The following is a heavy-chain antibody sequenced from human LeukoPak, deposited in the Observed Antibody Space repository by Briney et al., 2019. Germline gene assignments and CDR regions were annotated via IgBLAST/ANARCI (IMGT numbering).Heavy chain of an antibody. D-gene: IGHD3-10*01. CDR2: IYYSGST. V-gene: IGHV4-59*01. CDR1: GGSISSYY. CDR3: ARDYYFGSGTYSGFDY. J-gene: IGHJ4*02. Sequence: TSETLSLTCTASGGSISSYYWSWIRQPPGKGLEWIGYIYYSGSTNYNPSLKSRVTISVDTSKNQFSLRLSSVTAADTAMYYCARDYYFGSGTYSGFDYWGQGTLVTVSS.